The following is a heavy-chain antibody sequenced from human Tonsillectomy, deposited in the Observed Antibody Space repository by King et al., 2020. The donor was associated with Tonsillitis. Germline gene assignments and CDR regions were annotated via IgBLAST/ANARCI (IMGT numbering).Heavy chain of an antibody. Sequence: VQLVESGGGVVQPGRSLRLSCAASGFTFSSYGMHWVRQAPGKGLEWVAVIWYDGSNKYYADSVKGRFTISRDNSKKTLYLQMNSLRAEDTAVYYCARYGSHGYYYYYMDVWGKGTTVTVSS. J-gene: IGHJ6*03. CDR3: ARYGSHGYYYYYMDV. D-gene: IGHD3-10*01. CDR2: IWYDGSNK. CDR1: GFTFSSYG. V-gene: IGHV3-33*08.